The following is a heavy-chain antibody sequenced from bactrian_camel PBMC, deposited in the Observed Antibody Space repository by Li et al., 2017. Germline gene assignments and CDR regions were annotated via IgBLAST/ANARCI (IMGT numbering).Heavy chain of an antibody. V-gene: IGHV3-3*01. D-gene: IGHD7*01. CDR2: LYSGSGNT. Sequence: HVQLVESGGGSVQAGGSLRLSCEATGYTYSRYCMAWFRQAPGKEREALAALYSGSGNTAYADSVKGRFTISQDDATNTVTLQMNSLKPEDTSTYYCAADVGSMSGNCRPNYWGQGTQVTVS. CDR3: AADVGSMSGNCRPNY. J-gene: IGHJ4*01. CDR1: GYTYSRYC.